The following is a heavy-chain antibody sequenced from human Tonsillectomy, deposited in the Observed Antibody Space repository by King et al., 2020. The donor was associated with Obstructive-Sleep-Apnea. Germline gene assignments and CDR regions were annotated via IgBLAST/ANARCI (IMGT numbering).Heavy chain of an antibody. CDR1: GFTFDRHA. CDR3: GREVSPGGLGY. V-gene: IGHV3-9*01. D-gene: IGHD2-15*01. Sequence: VQLVESGGGLVQPGMSLRLSCSMSGFTFDRHAMHWVRQAPGKGLEWVSGLSLDIDRRGYADSVKGRFTVSRDYAKNSVHLEMNSLREEDTAFYYCGREVSPGGLGYWGQGTLVTVSS. CDR2: LSLDIDRR. J-gene: IGHJ4*02.